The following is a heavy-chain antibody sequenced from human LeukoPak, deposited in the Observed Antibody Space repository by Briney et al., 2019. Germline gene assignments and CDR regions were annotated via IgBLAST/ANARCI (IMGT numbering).Heavy chain of an antibody. Sequence: ASVTVSCKASGYTFTDYYIHWVRQAPGQGPEWMGWIKANSGDTNYVQKFQGRVTLTRDTSINTAYMEVNRLRSDDTAVYCCGRVTIFSPSHYYGMDVWGQGTAVTVSS. CDR2: IKANSGDT. J-gene: IGHJ6*02. CDR3: GRVTIFSPSHYYGMDV. CDR1: GYTFTDYY. D-gene: IGHD3-3*01. V-gene: IGHV1-2*02.